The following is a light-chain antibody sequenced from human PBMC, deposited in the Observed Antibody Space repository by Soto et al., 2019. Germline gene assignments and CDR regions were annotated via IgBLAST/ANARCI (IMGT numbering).Light chain of an antibody. V-gene: IGKV3-15*01. J-gene: IGKJ1*01. CDR2: GAS. Sequence: EIVMTQSPATLSVSPGERATLSCRASQSVSSNLAWYQQKPGQSPRLLIYGASTRATGVPARFSGSGSGTEFTLPISTLQSEDFAVYYCQNYINLWTSGQGTKVDIK. CDR1: QSVSSN. CDR3: QNYINLWT.